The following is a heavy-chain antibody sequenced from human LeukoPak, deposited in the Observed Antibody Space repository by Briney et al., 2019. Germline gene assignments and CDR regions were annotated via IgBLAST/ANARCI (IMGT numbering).Heavy chain of an antibody. CDR3: ARESRRIAAAGPSYYMDV. CDR1: GASISSGSFY. CDR2: FYYSGST. J-gene: IGHJ6*03. V-gene: IGHV4-39*07. Sequence: SETLSLTCTVSGASISSGSFYWGWIRQPPGKGLEWIGSFYYSGSTYYNPSLKSRVTISVDTSKNQFSLKLNSVTAADTAVYYCARESRRIAAAGPSYYMDVWGRGTTVTVSS. D-gene: IGHD6-13*01.